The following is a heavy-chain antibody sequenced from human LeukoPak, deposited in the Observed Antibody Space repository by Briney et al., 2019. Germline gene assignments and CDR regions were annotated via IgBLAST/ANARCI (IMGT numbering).Heavy chain of an antibody. CDR3: ARDLMDYDVSTGLHHYYMDV. Sequence: GGSLRLSCVASGFTFSSYWMHWVRHDPRKGLVWVSRINGDGSNINYADSVRGRFTISRDNAKNTLYLQMNTLRVEDTAVYYCARDLMDYDVSTGLHHYYMDVWGQGTTVTVSS. D-gene: IGHD3-9*01. J-gene: IGHJ6*02. CDR1: GFTFSSYW. V-gene: IGHV3-74*01. CDR2: INGDGSNI.